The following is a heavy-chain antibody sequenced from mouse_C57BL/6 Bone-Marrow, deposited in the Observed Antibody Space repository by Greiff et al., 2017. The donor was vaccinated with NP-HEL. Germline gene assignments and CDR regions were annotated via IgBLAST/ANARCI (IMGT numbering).Heavy chain of an antibody. CDR1: GFNIKDDY. J-gene: IGHJ2*01. CDR2: IDPENGDT. Sequence: EVQLQQSGAELVRPGASVKLSCTASGFNIKDDYMHWVKQRPEQGLEWIGWIDPENGDTEYASKFQGKATITADTSSNTAYLKLSSLTSEDTAVDYCTTWFYYFDYWGQGTTLTVSS. V-gene: IGHV14-4*01. D-gene: IGHD1-1*02. CDR3: TTWFYYFDY.